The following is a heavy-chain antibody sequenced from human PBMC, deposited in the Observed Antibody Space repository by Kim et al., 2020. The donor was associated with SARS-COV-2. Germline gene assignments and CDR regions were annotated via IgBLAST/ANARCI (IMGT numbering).Heavy chain of an antibody. CDR1: GGTFSSYA. V-gene: IGHV1-69*13. CDR2: IIPIFGTA. Sequence: SVKVSCKASGGTFSSYAISWVRQAPGQGLEWMGGIIPIFGTANYAQKFQGRVTITADESTSTAYMELSSLRSEDTAVYYCASHLLTGYYRAPFFDYWGQGTLVTVSS. D-gene: IGHD3-9*01. J-gene: IGHJ4*02. CDR3: ASHLLTGYYRAPFFDY.